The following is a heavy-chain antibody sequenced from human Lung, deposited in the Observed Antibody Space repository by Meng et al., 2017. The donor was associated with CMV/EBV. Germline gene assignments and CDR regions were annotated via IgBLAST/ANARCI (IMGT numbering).Heavy chain of an antibody. CDR3: ARDFSDIVVVPAAMGGVDP. Sequence: ISSSNWGSWVRQPPGKGLEWMGELYHSGSTNYNTYLKCRVTISVDKSKNQFSLKLSSVTAADTAVYYCARDFSDIVVVPAAMGGVDPWGQGTLVT. CDR2: LYHSGST. CDR1: ISSSNW. D-gene: IGHD2-2*01. J-gene: IGHJ5*02. V-gene: IGHV4-4*02.